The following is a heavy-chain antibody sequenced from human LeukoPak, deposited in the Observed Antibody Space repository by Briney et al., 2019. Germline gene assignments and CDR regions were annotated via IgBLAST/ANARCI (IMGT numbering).Heavy chain of an antibody. J-gene: IGHJ4*02. Sequence: GGSLRLSCAASGFTFSTYAMTWVRQAPGKGLEWVSAISGSTSSTYYADSVKGRFTISRDNSKNTLYLQMNSLRAEDTAVYYCARDRLYYDILTGGHYFDYWGQGTLVTVSS. CDR2: ISGSTSST. CDR1: GFTFSTYA. CDR3: ARDRLYYDILTGGHYFDY. D-gene: IGHD3-9*01. V-gene: IGHV3-23*01.